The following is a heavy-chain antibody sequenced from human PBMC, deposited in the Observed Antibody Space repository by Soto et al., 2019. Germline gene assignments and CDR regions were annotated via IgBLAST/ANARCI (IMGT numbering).Heavy chain of an antibody. D-gene: IGHD6-19*01. CDR1: GGTFSNYA. CDR3: AQALGLAVAGPGRFDL. Sequence: QVQLVQSGAEVKKPGSSVKVSCKASGGTFSNYAISWVRQAPGQGLEWMGGIIPIFGTANYAQKFQGRVTITADVTMSTAYMERGRLRCEGTAVYYCAQALGLAVAGPGRFDLWGRGTLVTVPS. CDR2: IIPIFGTA. V-gene: IGHV1-69*12. J-gene: IGHJ2*01.